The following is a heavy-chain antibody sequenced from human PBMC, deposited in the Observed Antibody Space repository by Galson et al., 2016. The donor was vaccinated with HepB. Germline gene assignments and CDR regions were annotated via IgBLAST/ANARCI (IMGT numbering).Heavy chain of an antibody. CDR3: ARMVLAPDWYFDL. Sequence: SETLSLTCIVSGGSITSSSYYWGWIRQPPGRGLEWIGSIYYSGLTYYNSSLKSRVTISVDTPKNQFSLKLSSVTAADTAVYYCARMVLAPDWYFDLWGRGTLVIVSS. V-gene: IGHV4-39*07. CDR2: IYYSGLT. CDR1: GGSITSSSYY. J-gene: IGHJ2*01. D-gene: IGHD4/OR15-4a*01.